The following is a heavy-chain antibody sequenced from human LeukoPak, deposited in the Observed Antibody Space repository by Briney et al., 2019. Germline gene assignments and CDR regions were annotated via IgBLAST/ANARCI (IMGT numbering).Heavy chain of an antibody. CDR2: IYYSGST. CDR1: GGSISSYY. J-gene: IGHJ5*02. CDR3: ARLSAGIWFDP. Sequence: SETLSLTCTVSGGSISSYYWNWIRRPPGKGLEWIGYIYYSGSTNYNPSLKSRVTISVDTSKNQFSLKLSSVTAADTAVYYCARLSAGIWFDPWGQGTLVTVSS. V-gene: IGHV4-59*01.